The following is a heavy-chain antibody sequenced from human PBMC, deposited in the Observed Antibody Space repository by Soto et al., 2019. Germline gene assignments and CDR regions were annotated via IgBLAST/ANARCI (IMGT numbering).Heavy chain of an antibody. D-gene: IGHD3-22*01. Sequence: GESLKISCKGSGYNFTSYWIAWVRQMPGKGLEWMGIIFPSDSDTRYSPSFQGQVTISADRSTSTVFLQWASLKASDTAVYFCARKDKSGYFNWFDPWGQGTLVTVSS. V-gene: IGHV5-51*01. CDR2: IFPSDSDT. CDR1: GYNFTSYW. CDR3: ARKDKSGYFNWFDP. J-gene: IGHJ5*02.